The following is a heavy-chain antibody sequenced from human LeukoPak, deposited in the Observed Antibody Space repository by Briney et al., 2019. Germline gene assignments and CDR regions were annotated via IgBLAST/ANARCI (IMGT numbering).Heavy chain of an antibody. CDR1: GFTFSDYA. D-gene: IGHD6-13*01. V-gene: IGHV3-30-3*01. CDR2: VSHDGTDK. Sequence: GGSLRLSCAASGFTFSDYAIYWVRQAPGKGLEWVAVVSHDGTDKYYAGSVKGRFTISRDNSKNTLYLQMNSLRAEDTAVYYCANTYSSSWTLFDYWGQGTLVTVSS. J-gene: IGHJ4*02. CDR3: ANTYSSSWTLFDY.